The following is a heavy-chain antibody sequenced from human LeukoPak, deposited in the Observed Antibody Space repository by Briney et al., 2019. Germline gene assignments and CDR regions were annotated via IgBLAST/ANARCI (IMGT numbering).Heavy chain of an antibody. Sequence: RAASVMVSCKASGYTFTGYYMHWVRQAPGQGFEWMGWINPDSGDTNYAQKVQGRVTMTRDTSISTAHMELSRLRSDDTAVYYCARANPLYCSSTTCLFDYWGQGTLVTVSS. CDR1: GYTFTGYY. V-gene: IGHV1-2*02. CDR2: INPDSGDT. CDR3: ARANPLYCSSTTCLFDY. D-gene: IGHD2-2*01. J-gene: IGHJ4*02.